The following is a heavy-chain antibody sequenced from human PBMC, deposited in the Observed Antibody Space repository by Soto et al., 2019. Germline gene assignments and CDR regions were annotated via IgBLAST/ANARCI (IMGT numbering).Heavy chain of an antibody. V-gene: IGHV3-23*01. J-gene: IGHJ4*02. CDR3: AKVPAVPREGYFDY. CDR2: ISGSGGST. Sequence: VQLLDSGGGLVQPGGSLRLSCAASGFTFTNYAMNWVRQAPGRGLEWVSTISGSGGSTYYADSVRGRFTISRDNSKNTLYLQMNSLRAEDTALHYCAKVPAVPREGYFDYWGQGTLVTVSS. CDR1: GFTFTNYA. D-gene: IGHD6-19*01.